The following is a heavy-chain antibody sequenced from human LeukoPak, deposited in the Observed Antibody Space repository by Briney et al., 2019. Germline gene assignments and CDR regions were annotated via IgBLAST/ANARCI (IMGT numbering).Heavy chain of an antibody. D-gene: IGHD2-15*01. V-gene: IGHV1-24*01. J-gene: IGHJ6*02. CDR3: ATFVEEEPKDYYYYYGMDV. CDR1: GYTLTELS. Sequence: ASVTLSCKVSGYTLTELSMHWVRQAPGKGLEWMGGFDPEDGETIYSQKFQGRVTMTEDTSTDTAYMELGSLRSEDTAVYYCATFVEEEPKDYYYYYGMDVWGQGTTVTVSS. CDR2: FDPEDGET.